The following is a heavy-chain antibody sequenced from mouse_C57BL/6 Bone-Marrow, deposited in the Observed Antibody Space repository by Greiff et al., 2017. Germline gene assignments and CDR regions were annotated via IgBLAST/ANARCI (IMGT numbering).Heavy chain of an antibody. CDR1: GYTFTSYT. D-gene: IGHD2-1*01. Sequence: QVQLQQSGAELARPGASVKMSCKASGYTFTSYTMHWVKQRPGQGLEWIGYINPSSGYTKYNQKFKDKATLTADKSSSTAYMQLSSLTSEDSAVYYCADGNRYAMDYWGQGTSVTVSS. CDR3: ADGNRYAMDY. J-gene: IGHJ4*01. CDR2: INPSSGYT. V-gene: IGHV1-4*01.